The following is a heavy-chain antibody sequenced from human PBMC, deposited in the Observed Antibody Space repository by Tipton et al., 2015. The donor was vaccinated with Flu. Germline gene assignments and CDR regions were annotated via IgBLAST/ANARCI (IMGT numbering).Heavy chain of an antibody. CDR3: VRVKTFDFIPNYFDP. CDR1: DGSVSSSLYY. D-gene: IGHD3-9*01. V-gene: IGHV4-39*07. Sequence: LRLSCTVSDGSVSSSLYYWGWVRQPPAKRLEWIGHSHFTGGGSYNPSLKSRVTISQDTSKNQFSLDLTSVTAADTAVYYCVRVKTFDFIPNYFDPWGPGTLVIVSS. J-gene: IGHJ5*02. CDR2: SHFTGGG.